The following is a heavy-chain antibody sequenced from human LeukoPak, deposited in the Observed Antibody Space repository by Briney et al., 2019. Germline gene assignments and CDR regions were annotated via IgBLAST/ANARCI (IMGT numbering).Heavy chain of an antibody. V-gene: IGHV3-23*01. Sequence: GGSLRLSCAASGFTFNSYAMSWVRQAPGKGLEWVSAISARGGTTYYADSVKGRFTISRDNSKNTLYLQMNSLRAEDTAVYYCAKDLAAVTTVVTPGVDYWGQGTLVTVSS. CDR2: ISARGGTT. J-gene: IGHJ4*02. CDR3: AKDLAAVTTVVTPGVDY. CDR1: GFTFNSYA. D-gene: IGHD4-23*01.